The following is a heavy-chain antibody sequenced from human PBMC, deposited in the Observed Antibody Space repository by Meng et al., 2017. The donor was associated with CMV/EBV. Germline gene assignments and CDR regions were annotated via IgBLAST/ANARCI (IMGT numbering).Heavy chain of an antibody. CDR1: GFTFDDYG. V-gene: IGHV3-20*04. D-gene: IGHD2-2*01. Sequence: GESLKISCAASGFTFDDYGMSWVRQAPGKGLEWVSGINWNGGSTGYADSVKGRFTISRDNAKNSLYLQMNSLRAEDTAVYYCAREDIVVVPAASYYGMDVWGQGTTVTVSS. CDR2: INWNGGST. J-gene: IGHJ6*02. CDR3: AREDIVVVPAASYYGMDV.